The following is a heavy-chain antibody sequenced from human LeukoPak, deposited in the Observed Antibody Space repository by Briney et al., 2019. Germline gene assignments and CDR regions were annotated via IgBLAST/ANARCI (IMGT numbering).Heavy chain of an antibody. CDR3: AGLGIHGAFDM. Sequence: PSETLSLTCTVSGGSLSSDYWSWIRQPARKGLEWSGRIYSRGSTNYNPCLKSRVTTPVDKSKNQSPRIRRSVAPADPAGYHFAGLGIHGAFDMWGQGTMVSVSS. CDR2: IYSRGST. V-gene: IGHV4-4*07. CDR1: GGSLSSDY. D-gene: IGHD5-18*01. J-gene: IGHJ3*02.